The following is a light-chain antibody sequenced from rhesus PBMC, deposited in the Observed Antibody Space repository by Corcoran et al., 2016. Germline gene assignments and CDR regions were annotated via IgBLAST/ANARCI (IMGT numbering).Light chain of an antibody. Sequence: DIQMAQSPSSLSASVGDRVTVTCRASQGINMELSWYQQKPGKAPTLLIYDASSVQTGVSSRFSGSGSGTDFTLTISRLPPEDVATYYCLQDYTTPWTFGQGTKVEIK. V-gene: IGKV1-94*01. CDR2: DAS. CDR3: LQDYTTPWT. J-gene: IGKJ1*01. CDR1: QGINME.